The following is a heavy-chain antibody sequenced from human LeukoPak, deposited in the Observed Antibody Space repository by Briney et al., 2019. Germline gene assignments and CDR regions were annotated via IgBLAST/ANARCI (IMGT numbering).Heavy chain of an antibody. J-gene: IGHJ4*02. CDR2: IKQDGSEK. D-gene: IGHD3-3*01. CDR1: GFTFSSYW. Sequence: GGSLRLSCAASGFTFSSYWMSWVRQAPGKGLEWAANIKQDGSEKYYVDSVKGRFTISRDNAKNSLYLQMNSLRAEDTAVYYCARDRSFLEWLLTPTFDYWGQGTLVTVSS. CDR3: ARDRSFLEWLLTPTFDY. V-gene: IGHV3-7*05.